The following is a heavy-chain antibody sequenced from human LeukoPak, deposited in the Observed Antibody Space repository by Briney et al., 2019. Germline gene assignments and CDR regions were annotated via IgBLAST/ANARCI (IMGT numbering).Heavy chain of an antibody. CDR2: ISTDGSST. V-gene: IGHV3-74*01. CDR1: GYYFSRYW. J-gene: IGHJ4*02. Sequence: PGGSLRLSCAAPGYYFSRYWIHWVRQAPGEGLLWVSRISTDGSSTTYADSVKGRFTISRDNAQNTLYLQMNSLRTEDTAVYYGAKTPTSTSCHFDSWGQGTLVTVSS. D-gene: IGHD2-2*01. CDR3: AKTPTSTSCHFDS.